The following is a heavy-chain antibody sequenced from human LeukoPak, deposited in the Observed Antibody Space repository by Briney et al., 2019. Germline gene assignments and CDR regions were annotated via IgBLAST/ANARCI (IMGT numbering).Heavy chain of an antibody. CDR2: IYTGGYT. CDR3: ASHPRHASGTYYNAYFDY. Sequence: PSETLSLTCTVSGGSIETYYWNWIRQPAGKGLEWIGRIYTGGYTDYNPSLNSRVTMSLDTSKNLFSLKLNSVTAADTAAYYCASHPRHASGTYYNAYFDYWGQGILVTVSS. CDR1: GGSIETYY. V-gene: IGHV4-4*07. D-gene: IGHD3-10*01. J-gene: IGHJ4*02.